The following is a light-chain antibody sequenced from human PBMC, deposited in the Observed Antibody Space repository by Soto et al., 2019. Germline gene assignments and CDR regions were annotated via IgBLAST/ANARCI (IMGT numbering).Light chain of an antibody. Sequence: QSVLTQTPSASVTPGQRVTISCSGSSSNIGSNYVYWYQQLPGTAPKLLIHRNNQRPSGVPDRFSVSKSGTSASLAISGLRSEAEADSYCAAWDDSLSGRYVFGTGTKLTVL. CDR3: AAWDDSLSGRYV. CDR2: RNN. CDR1: SSNIGSNY. J-gene: IGLJ1*01. V-gene: IGLV1-47*01.